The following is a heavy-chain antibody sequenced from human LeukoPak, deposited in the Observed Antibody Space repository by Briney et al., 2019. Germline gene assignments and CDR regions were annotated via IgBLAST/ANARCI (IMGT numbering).Heavy chain of an antibody. V-gene: IGHV1-18*01. Sequence: ASVKVSCKASGYTFTSYGISWVRQAPGQGLEWMGWISAYNGNTNYAQKLQGRATMTTDTSTSTAYMELRSLRSDDTAVYYCARISGRWPAPRPDYWGQGTLVTVSS. CDR1: GYTFTSYG. D-gene: IGHD6-25*01. J-gene: IGHJ4*02. CDR3: ARISGRWPAPRPDY. CDR2: ISAYNGNT.